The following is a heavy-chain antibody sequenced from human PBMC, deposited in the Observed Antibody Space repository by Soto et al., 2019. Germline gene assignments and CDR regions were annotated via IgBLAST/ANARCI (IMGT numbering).Heavy chain of an antibody. CDR2: IYYSGST. J-gene: IGHJ4*02. Sequence: QVQLQESGPGLVKPSQTLSLTCTVSGGSISSGDYYWSWIRQPPGKGLEWIGYIYYSGSTYYNPSLKSRVTISVDTSKDQFSLKLSSVTAADTAVYYCARGPGGKKYYDFWSGLGVYFDYWGQGTLVTVSS. D-gene: IGHD3-3*01. CDR3: ARGPGGKKYYDFWSGLGVYFDY. V-gene: IGHV4-30-4*01. CDR1: GGSISSGDYY.